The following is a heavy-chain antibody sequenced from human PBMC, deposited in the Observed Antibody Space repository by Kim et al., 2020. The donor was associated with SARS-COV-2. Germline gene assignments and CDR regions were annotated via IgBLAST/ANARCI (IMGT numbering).Heavy chain of an antibody. CDR2: IGTAGDT. CDR3: ERGASSDTAMVGRAFDI. Sequence: GGSLRLSCAASGFTFSSYDMHWVRQATGKGLEWVSAIGTAGDTYYPGSVKGRFTISRENAKNSLYLQMNSLRAGDTAVYYCERGASSDTAMVGRAFDIWGQGTMVTVSS. J-gene: IGHJ3*02. CDR1: GFTFSSYD. V-gene: IGHV3-13*01. D-gene: IGHD5-18*01.